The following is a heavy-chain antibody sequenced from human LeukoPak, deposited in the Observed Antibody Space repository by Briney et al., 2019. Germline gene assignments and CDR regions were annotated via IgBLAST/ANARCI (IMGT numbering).Heavy chain of an antibody. D-gene: IGHD3-10*01. J-gene: IGHJ4*02. CDR1: GFTFSSYS. V-gene: IGHV3-53*01. CDR2: IYSGDGT. CDR3: ARDERGPAY. Sequence: GGSLRLSCAASGFTFSSYSMNWVRQAPGKGLEWVSGIYSGDGTSDADSVRGRFTISRDNLKNTLYLQMNSLRAEDTAVYYCARDERGPAYWGQGTLVTVSS.